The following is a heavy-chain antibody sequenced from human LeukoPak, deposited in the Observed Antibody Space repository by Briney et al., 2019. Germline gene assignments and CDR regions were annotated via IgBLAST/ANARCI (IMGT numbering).Heavy chain of an antibody. V-gene: IGHV3-23*01. Sequence: TGGSLRLFCAASGFTFSSYAMSWVRQAPGKGLEWVSAISGSGGSTYYADSVKGRFTISRDNSKNTLYLQMNSLRAEDTAVYYCAKVGRGSYPRRVYFDYWGQGTLVTVSS. CDR2: ISGSGGST. CDR1: GFTFSSYA. CDR3: AKVGRGSYPRRVYFDY. D-gene: IGHD1-26*01. J-gene: IGHJ4*02.